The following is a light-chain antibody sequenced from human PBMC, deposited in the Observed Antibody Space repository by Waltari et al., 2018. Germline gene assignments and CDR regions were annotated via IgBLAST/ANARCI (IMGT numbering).Light chain of an antibody. CDR3: AAWDDSLSGWV. V-gene: IGLV1-47*01. CDR1: SPHIGSNY. J-gene: IGLJ3*02. Sequence: QSVLTQPPSASGTPGPRVTIPCSGSSPHIGSNYVSWYQQLPGTAPKLLIYRNNQRPSGVPDRFSGSKSGTSASLAISGLRSEDEADYYCAAWDDSLSGWVFGGGTKLTVL. CDR2: RNN.